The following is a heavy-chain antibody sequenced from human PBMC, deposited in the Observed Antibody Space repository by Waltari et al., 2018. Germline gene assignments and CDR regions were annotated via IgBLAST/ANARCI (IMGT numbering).Heavy chain of an antibody. J-gene: IGHJ4*02. CDR3: ASGSHYTWGDF. CDR2: ISHRGST. D-gene: IGHD3-10*01. CDR1: GGSFSDYY. V-gene: IGHV4-34*01. Sequence: QVHLQQWGAGLLKPSETLSRTCVFYGGSFSDYYYSWIRQPPGKGLEWIGQISHRGSTKYNPSLKSRVTISVDASKNQFSLMLNSATAGDTAVYYCASGSHYTWGDFSGQGTLVTVSS.